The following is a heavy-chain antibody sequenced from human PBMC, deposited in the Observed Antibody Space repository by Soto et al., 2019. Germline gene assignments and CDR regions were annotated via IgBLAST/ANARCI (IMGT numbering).Heavy chain of an antibody. J-gene: IGHJ6*03. CDR2: ISSSGSTI. CDR1: GFTFSSYE. CDR3: AGKLDYYYYYMDV. V-gene: IGHV3-48*03. Sequence: GGSLRLSCAASGFTFSSYEMNWVRQAPGKGLEWVSYISSSGSTIYYADSVKGRFTISRDNAKNSLYLQMNSLRAEDTAVYYCAGKLDYYYYYMDVWGKGTTVTVSS.